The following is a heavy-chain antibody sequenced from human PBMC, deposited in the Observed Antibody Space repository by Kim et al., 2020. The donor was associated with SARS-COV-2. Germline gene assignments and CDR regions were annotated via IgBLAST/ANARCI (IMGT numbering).Heavy chain of an antibody. V-gene: IGHV7-4-1*02. Sequence: TYAQGFTGRFVFSLDTSVSTAYLQISSLKAEDTAVYYCAREPSSSWYPYWGQGTLVTVSS. CDR3: AREPSSSWYPY. J-gene: IGHJ4*02. D-gene: IGHD6-13*01.